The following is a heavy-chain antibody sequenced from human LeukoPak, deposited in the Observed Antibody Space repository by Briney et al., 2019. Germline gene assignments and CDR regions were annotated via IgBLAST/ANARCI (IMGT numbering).Heavy chain of an antibody. CDR1: GGSISSYY. CDR2: IYYSGST. CDR3: ARGSELATGYYYYYMDV. Sequence: SETLSLTCTVSGGSISSYYWGWIRQPPGKGLEWIGYIYYSGSTNYNPSLKSRVTISVDTSKNQFSLKLSSVTAADTAVYYCARGSELATGYYYYYMDVWGKGTTVTVSS. D-gene: IGHD5-24*01. J-gene: IGHJ6*03. V-gene: IGHV4-59*01.